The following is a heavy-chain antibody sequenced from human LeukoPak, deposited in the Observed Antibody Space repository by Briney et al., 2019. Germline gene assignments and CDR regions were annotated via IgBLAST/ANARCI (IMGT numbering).Heavy chain of an antibody. CDR2: LYIGGNT. CDR3: MAAAGYNYGQC. CDR1: GLSVSNNY. D-gene: IGHD5-18*01. Sequence: GESLRLSCVASGLSVSNNYMNWVRQAPGEGLEWVSALYIGGNTYYVDSVRGRFTISRDNSKNTLYLQMNSLRAEDTAIYYCMAAAGYNYGQCWGQGTLVTVSS. V-gene: IGHV3-53*01. J-gene: IGHJ4*02.